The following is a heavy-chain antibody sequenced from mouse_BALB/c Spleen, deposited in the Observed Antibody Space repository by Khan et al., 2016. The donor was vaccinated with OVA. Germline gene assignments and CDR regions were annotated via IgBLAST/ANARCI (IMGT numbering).Heavy chain of an antibody. CDR2: TNPTNGRT. CDR1: GYTFTSYW. Sequence: QVQLKQSGAEPVKAGASVKMSCKASGYTFTSYWMHWVKQRLGQGLEWFAETNPTNGRTYYNEKFKSKATLTVDKSSSTAYMLLSGPTFEDSAVYYCARIKKIVATYFDYWGQGTTLTVSS. CDR3: ARIKKIVATYFDY. D-gene: IGHD1-1*01. J-gene: IGHJ2*01. V-gene: IGHV1S81*02.